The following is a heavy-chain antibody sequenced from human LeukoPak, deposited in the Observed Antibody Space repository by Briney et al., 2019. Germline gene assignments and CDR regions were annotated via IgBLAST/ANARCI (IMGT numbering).Heavy chain of an antibody. D-gene: IGHD3-9*01. CDR1: GFTFDDYA. CDR2: ISWNSGSI. J-gene: IGHJ4*02. CDR3: AKARTGVLRFFDWFRDAGAYFDY. Sequence: GGSLRLSCAASGFTFDDYAMHWVRQGPGKGLEWVSGISWNSGSIGYADSVKGRFTISRDNSKNTLYLHINSLRADDTAIYYCAKARTGVLRFFDWFRDAGAYFDYWGQGTLVTVSS. V-gene: IGHV3-9*01.